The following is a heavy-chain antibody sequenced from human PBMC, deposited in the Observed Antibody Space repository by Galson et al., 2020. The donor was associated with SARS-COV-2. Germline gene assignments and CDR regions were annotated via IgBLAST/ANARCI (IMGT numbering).Heavy chain of an antibody. CDR2: INSDGSST. CDR1: GFTFSSYW. V-gene: IGHV3-74*01. Sequence: GGSLRLSCAASGFTFSSYWMHWVRQAPGKGLVWVSRINSDGSSTSYADSVKGRFTISRDNAKNTLYLQMNSLRAEDTAVYYCERGYSYGYSCDYWGQGTLVTVSS. J-gene: IGHJ4*02. CDR3: ERGYSYGYSCDY. D-gene: IGHD5-18*01.